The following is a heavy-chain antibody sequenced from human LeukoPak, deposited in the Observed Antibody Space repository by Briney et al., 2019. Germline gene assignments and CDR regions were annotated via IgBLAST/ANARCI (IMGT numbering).Heavy chain of an antibody. CDR2: ISSSGSTI. J-gene: IGHJ4*02. Sequence: GGSLRLSCAASGFTFSDYYMSWIRQAPGKGLEWVSYISSSGSTIYYADSVKGRFTISRDNAKNSLYLQMNSLRAEDTAVYYCARGSNFYDSSGYYHPFDYWGQGTLVTISS. CDR1: GFTFSDYY. D-gene: IGHD3-22*01. CDR3: ARGSNFYDSSGYYHPFDY. V-gene: IGHV3-11*01.